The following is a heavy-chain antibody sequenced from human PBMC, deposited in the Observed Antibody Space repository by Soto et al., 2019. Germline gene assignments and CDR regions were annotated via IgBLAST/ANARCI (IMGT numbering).Heavy chain of an antibody. V-gene: IGHV3-23*01. D-gene: IGHD6-13*01. CDR3: AKDPQQLIDYFDY. CDR2: ISDNGGTT. CDR1: EFTFSNYA. J-gene: IGHJ4*02. Sequence: GGSLRLSCAASEFTFSNYAMSWVRQAPGKGLEWVSSISDNGGTTYYADSVKGRFTISRGNSKNTLYLQMNSLRAEDTAVYYCAKDPQQLIDYFDYWAQGTRVPSPQ.